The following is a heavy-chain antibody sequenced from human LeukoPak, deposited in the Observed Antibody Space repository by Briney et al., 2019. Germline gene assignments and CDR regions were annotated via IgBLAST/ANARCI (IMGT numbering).Heavy chain of an antibody. D-gene: IGHD4-17*01. V-gene: IGHV3-48*01. CDR2: ISSSSSTK. Sequence: PGGSLRLSCAASGFTFRGDSMNWVRQGPGEGRGRVSYISSSSSTKYYADSVKGRFTISRDKAKNSLYLQINSLRAEDTAVYYCAGAGADDYGDYGWFDPWGQGTLVTVSS. CDR1: GFTFRGDS. J-gene: IGHJ5*02. CDR3: AGAGADDYGDYGWFDP.